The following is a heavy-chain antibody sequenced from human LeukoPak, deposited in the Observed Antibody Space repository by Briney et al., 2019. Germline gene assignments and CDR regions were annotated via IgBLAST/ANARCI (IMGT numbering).Heavy chain of an antibody. J-gene: IGHJ4*02. D-gene: IGHD6-13*01. CDR2: INPSRGNT. CDR3: VRSDFSISWSLEF. V-gene: IGHV1-46*01. CDR1: GYLFTDYY. Sequence: GASVKVPCKASGYLFTDYYMHWVRQAPGQGLEWMGVINPSRGNTNYAQMFQDRVTMTSDTPTTTVYMELSNLRSEDTAVFYCVRSDFSISWSLEFWGQGTLVTVSS.